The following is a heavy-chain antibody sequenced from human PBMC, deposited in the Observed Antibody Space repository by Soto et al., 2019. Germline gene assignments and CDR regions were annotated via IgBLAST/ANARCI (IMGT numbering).Heavy chain of an antibody. J-gene: IGHJ4*02. V-gene: IGHV1-58*01. D-gene: IGHD1-7*01. CDR3: ARDELQKSGNYFDY. CDR2: IVVGSGNT. CDR1: GFTFTSSA. Sequence: SVKVSCKASGFTFTSSAVQWVRQARGQRLEWIGWIVVGSGNTSYAQKFQERVTITRDMSTSTAYMELNSLRAEDTAVYYCARDELQKSGNYFDYWGQGTLVTVSS.